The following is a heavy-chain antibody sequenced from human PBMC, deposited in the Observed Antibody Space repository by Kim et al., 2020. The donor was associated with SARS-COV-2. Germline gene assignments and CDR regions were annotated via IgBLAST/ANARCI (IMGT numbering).Heavy chain of an antibody. J-gene: IGHJ4*02. CDR1: GFTFSSYG. Sequence: GGSLRLSCAASGFTFSSYGMHWVRQAPGKGLEWVAVISYDGSNKYYADSVKGRFTISRDNSKNTLYLQMNSLRAEDTAVYYCAKGGNKYSSRYYFDYWGQGTLVTVSS. D-gene: IGHD6-6*01. CDR2: ISYDGSNK. CDR3: AKGGNKYSSRYYFDY. V-gene: IGHV3-30*18.